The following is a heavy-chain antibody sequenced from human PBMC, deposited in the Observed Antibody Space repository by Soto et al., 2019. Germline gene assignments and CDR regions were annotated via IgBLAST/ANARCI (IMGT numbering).Heavy chain of an antibody. V-gene: IGHV3-30*18. CDR2: ISFDGTTE. CDR1: GFTFSHFG. Sequence: GGSLRLSCAASGFTFSHFGMHWVRQAPGKGLEWVAIISFDGTTEYYADSVKGRFTISRDNSNNTLYLQLNSLRTDDTSVYYCAKARPFNPHYYSGLDVWGQGTTVTVSS. CDR3: AKARPFNPHYYSGLDV. J-gene: IGHJ6*02.